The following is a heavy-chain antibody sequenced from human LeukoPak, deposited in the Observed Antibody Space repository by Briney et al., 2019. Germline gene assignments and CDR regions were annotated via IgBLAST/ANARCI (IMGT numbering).Heavy chain of an antibody. D-gene: IGHD4-17*01. CDR2: INTNTGNP. CDR1: GYTFTSYA. Sequence: GASVKVSFKASGYTFTSYAMNWVRQAPGQGLEWMGWINTNTGNPTYAQGFTGRFVFSLDTSVSTAYLQISSLKAEDTAVYYCARVKRSKTVTSSFFDPWGQGTLVTVSS. J-gene: IGHJ5*02. CDR3: ARVKRSKTVTSSFFDP. V-gene: IGHV7-4-1*02.